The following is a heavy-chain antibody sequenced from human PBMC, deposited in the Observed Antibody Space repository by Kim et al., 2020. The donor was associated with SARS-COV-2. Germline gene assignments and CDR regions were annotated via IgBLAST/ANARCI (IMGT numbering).Heavy chain of an antibody. Sequence: YSDAVRGRFTISMDNTKNTVYRQMKSLKAEDTAVYYCSNQLGESWFADWGQGTLVTVSS. CDR3: SNQLGESWFAD. J-gene: IGHJ4*02. V-gene: IGHV3-53*01. D-gene: IGHD6-13*01.